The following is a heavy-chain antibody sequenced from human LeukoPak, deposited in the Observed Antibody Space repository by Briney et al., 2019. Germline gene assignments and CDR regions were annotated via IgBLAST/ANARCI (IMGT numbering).Heavy chain of an antibody. Sequence: SETLSLACTVSGGSLGTYHWSWIRQPPGKGLEWIGYINFSGTTNYNPSLKSRVSISVDTSKNKFSLRLSSVTAADTAVYYCARGTMMVGPWGQGTQVTVSS. D-gene: IGHD3-22*01. V-gene: IGHV4-59*01. CDR2: INFSGTT. J-gene: IGHJ5*02. CDR3: ARGTMMVGP. CDR1: GGSLGTYH.